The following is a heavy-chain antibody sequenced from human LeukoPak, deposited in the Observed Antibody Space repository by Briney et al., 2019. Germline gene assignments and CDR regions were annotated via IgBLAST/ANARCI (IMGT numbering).Heavy chain of an antibody. Sequence: PGGSLRLSCAASGFTFSSYAMSWVRQAPGKGLEWVSAISGSGGSTYYADSVKGRFTISGDNAKNTLYLQMNSLRAEDTAVYYCAKGGEGQITVTPPGGYWGRGTLVSVPS. CDR3: AKGGEGQITVTPPGGY. CDR1: GFTFSSYA. D-gene: IGHD4-17*01. V-gene: IGHV3-23*01. CDR2: ISGSGGST. J-gene: IGHJ4*02.